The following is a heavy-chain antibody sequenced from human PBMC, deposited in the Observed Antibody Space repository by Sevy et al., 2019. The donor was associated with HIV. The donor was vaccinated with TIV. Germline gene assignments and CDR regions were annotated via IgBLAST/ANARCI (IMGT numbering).Heavy chain of an antibody. CDR1: GFTFSSYS. CDR2: ISSSSSYI. J-gene: IGHJ4*02. CDR3: ARAANVDTAMVYYFDY. Sequence: GGSLRLSCAASGFTFSSYSMNWVRQAPGKGLEWVSSISSSSSYIYYADSVKGRFTISRDNAKNSLYLQMNSLRAEDTVVYYCARAANVDTAMVYYFDYWGQGTLVTVSS. D-gene: IGHD5-18*01. V-gene: IGHV3-21*01.